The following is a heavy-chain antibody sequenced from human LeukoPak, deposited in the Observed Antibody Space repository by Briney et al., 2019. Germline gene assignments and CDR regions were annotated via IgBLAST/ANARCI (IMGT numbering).Heavy chain of an antibody. CDR1: GGSISSGRYY. CDR2: IYTSGST. J-gene: IGHJ4*02. D-gene: IGHD3-22*01. CDR3: ARSYYYDSSGYYYGSDY. V-gene: IGHV4-61*02. Sequence: SETLSLTCTVSGGSISSGRYYWRWLRQPAGRGLEWIGRIYTSGSTNYNPSLKSRVTISVDTSKNQFSLKLSSVTAADTAVYYCARSYYYDSSGYYYGSDYWGQGTLVTVSS.